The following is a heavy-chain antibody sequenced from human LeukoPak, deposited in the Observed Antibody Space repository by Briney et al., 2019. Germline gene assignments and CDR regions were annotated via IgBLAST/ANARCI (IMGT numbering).Heavy chain of an antibody. CDR1: GFTFGDYA. CDR2: IASETYGGTA. Sequence: GGSLRLSCTASGFTFGDYAMTWVRQAPGKGLEWVGFIASETYGGTAEYAASLKGRFTISRDDSKSIAYLQMNSLKTEDTAVYYCTTDLSPSIYYYDSSGYQFDYWGQGTLVTVSS. V-gene: IGHV3-49*04. CDR3: TTDLSPSIYYYDSSGYQFDY. J-gene: IGHJ4*02. D-gene: IGHD3-22*01.